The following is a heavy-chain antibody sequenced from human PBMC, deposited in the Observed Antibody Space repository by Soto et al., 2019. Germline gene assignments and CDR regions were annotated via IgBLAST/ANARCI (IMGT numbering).Heavy chain of an antibody. J-gene: IGHJ6*02. CDR2: INPIFGRT. Sequence: ASVKVSCKASGYTFTGYYMHWVRQAPGQGLEWMGWINPIFGRTNYAQKFQGRVTMTADKSTSTAYMELSSLRSEDTAVYYCARGLEYSSSSGYYYYYYGMDVWGQGTTVTVSS. D-gene: IGHD6-6*01. CDR3: ARGLEYSSSSGYYYYYYGMDV. V-gene: IGHV1-2*02. CDR1: GYTFTGYY.